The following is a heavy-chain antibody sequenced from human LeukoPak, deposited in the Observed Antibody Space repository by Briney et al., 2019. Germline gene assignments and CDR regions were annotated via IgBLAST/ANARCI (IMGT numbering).Heavy chain of an antibody. J-gene: IGHJ3*02. CDR1: GGTFSSYA. D-gene: IGHD7-27*01. CDR3: ARVPHNWGFEAFDI. Sequence: ASVKVSCKASGGTFSSYAISWVRQAPGQGLEWMGGIIPIFGTANYAQKFQGRVTITTDESTSTAYMELSSLRSEDTAVYYCARVPHNWGFEAFDIWGQGTMVTVSS. CDR2: IIPIFGTA. V-gene: IGHV1-69*05.